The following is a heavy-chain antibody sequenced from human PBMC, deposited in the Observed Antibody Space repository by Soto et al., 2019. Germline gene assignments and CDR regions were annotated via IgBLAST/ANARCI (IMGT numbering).Heavy chain of an antibody. CDR2: IYATGTT. CDR3: VRDGTKTLRDWFDP. D-gene: IGHD1-1*01. CDR1: GASISGFY. J-gene: IGHJ5*02. V-gene: IGHV4-4*07. Sequence: SETLYLTCTVSGASISGFYWSRIRKSAGKGLEWIGRIYATGTTDYNPSLKSRVMMSVDTSKKQFSLKLRSVTAADTAVYYCVRDGTKTLRDWFDPWGQGISVTVSS.